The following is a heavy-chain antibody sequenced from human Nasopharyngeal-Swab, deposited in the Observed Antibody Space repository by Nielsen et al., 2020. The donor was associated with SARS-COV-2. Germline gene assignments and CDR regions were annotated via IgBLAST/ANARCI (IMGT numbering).Heavy chain of an antibody. CDR2: MNPNSGNT. CDR3: ARYRAAAGTYHYSYGMDV. CDR1: GYTFTSYD. J-gene: IGHJ6*02. Sequence: ASVKVSCKASGYTFTSYDIKWLRQATGQGLEWMGWMNPNSGNTGYAQKFKGRVTMTRNTSISTAYMELSSLRSEATAVYYCARYRAAAGTYHYSYGMDVWGQGTTVTVSS. D-gene: IGHD6-13*01. V-gene: IGHV1-8*01.